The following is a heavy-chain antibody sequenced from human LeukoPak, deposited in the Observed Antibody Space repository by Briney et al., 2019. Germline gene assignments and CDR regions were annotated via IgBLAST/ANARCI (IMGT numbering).Heavy chain of an antibody. CDR1: GFTFSSYE. V-gene: IGHV3-48*03. CDR3: ARDQVKGMNYYYYMDV. D-gene: IGHD4-11*01. CDR2: ISSSGSTI. J-gene: IGHJ6*03. Sequence: GGSLRLSCAASGFTFSSYEMNWVRQAPGKGLEWVSYISSSGSTIYNADSVKGRFTITRDNAKNSLYLQMNSLRAEDTAVYYCARDQVKGMNYYYYMDVWGKGTTVTVSS.